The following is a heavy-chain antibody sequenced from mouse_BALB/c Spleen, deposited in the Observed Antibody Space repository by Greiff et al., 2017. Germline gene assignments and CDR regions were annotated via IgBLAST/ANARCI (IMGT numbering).Heavy chain of an antibody. J-gene: IGHJ2*01. Sequence: EVKLVESGGGLVKPGGSLKLSCAASGFTFSSYAMSWVRQTPEKRLEWVATISSGGSYTYYPDSVKGRFTISRDNAKNTLYLQMSSLRSEDTAMYYCARQGDLGYYFAYWGQGTTLTVSA. CDR3: ARQGDLGYYFAY. D-gene: IGHD3-3*01. CDR1: GFTFSSYA. V-gene: IGHV5-9-3*01. CDR2: ISSGGSYT.